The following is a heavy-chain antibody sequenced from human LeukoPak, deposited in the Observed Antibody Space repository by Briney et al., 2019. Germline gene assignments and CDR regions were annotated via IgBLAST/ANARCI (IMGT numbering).Heavy chain of an antibody. V-gene: IGHV1-18*01. CDR2: INPYNGNT. J-gene: IGHJ3*01. D-gene: IGHD3-10*01. CDR1: GYTITNYG. CDR3: ARRGRNYYGSGSPTDDALDV. Sequence: ASVKVSCKASGYTITNYGISWVRQAPGQGLEWMAWINPYNGNTNYLQKFPGRVTMTTDTSTSTAYMELRSLRSDGTAVYYCARRGRNYYGSGSPTDDALDVWGQGTMVTVSS.